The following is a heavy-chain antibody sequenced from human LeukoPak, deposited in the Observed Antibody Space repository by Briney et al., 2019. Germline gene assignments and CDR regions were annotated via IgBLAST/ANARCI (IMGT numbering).Heavy chain of an antibody. CDR3: ARVGGPLPYYYYYGMDV. CDR2: IIPIFGTA. CDR1: GGTFSSYA. V-gene: IGHV1-69*13. D-gene: IGHD2-15*01. Sequence: SVKVSSKASGGTFSSYAISWVRQAPGQGLEWMGGIIPIFGTANYAQKFQGRVTITADESTSTAYMELSSLRSEDTAVYYCARVGGPLPYYYYYGMDVWGQGTTVTVSS. J-gene: IGHJ6*02.